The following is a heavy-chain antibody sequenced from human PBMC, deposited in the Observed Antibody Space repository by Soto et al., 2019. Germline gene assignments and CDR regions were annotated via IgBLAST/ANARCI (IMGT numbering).Heavy chain of an antibody. CDR2: IWYDGSNK. V-gene: IGHV3-33*01. CDR3: ARELATLRDAFDI. Sequence: QVQLVESGGGVVQPGRSLRLSCAASGFTFSSYGMHWVRQAPGKGLEWVAVIWYDGSNKYYADSVKGRFTISRDNSKNPLYLEMNSLRAEDTAVYYCARELATLRDAFDIWGQGTMVTVSS. CDR1: GFTFSSYG. D-gene: IGHD5-12*01. J-gene: IGHJ3*02.